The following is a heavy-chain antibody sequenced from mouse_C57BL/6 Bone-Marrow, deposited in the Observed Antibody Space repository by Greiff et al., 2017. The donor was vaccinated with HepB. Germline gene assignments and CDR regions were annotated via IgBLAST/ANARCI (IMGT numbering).Heavy chain of an antibody. CDR3: TSYDGGGFDY. Sequence: QVQLKESGAELVRPGASVTLSCKASGYTFTDYEMHWVKQTPVHGLEWIGAIDPETGGTAYNQKFKGKAILTADKSSSTAYMELRSLTSEDSAVYYCTSYDGGGFDYWGQGTTLTVSS. V-gene: IGHV1-15*01. J-gene: IGHJ2*01. CDR1: GYTFTDYE. D-gene: IGHD2-12*01. CDR2: IDPETGGT.